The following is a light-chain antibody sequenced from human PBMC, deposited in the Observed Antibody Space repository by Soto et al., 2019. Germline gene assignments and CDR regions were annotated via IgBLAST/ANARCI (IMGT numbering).Light chain of an antibody. CDR1: QSVSSSS. Sequence: EIVLTQSPGTLSLSPGERATLSCRASQSVSSSSLAWYQQKPGQAPRVIIFGASGRATGIPDRFSGSGSGTEFTLTISSLQPDDFATYYCQHYNSYSEAFGQGTKVE. CDR2: GAS. J-gene: IGKJ1*01. CDR3: QHYNSYSEA. V-gene: IGKV3-20*01.